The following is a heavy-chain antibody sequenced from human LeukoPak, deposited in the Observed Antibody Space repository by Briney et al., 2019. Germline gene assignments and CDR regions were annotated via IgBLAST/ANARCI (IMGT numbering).Heavy chain of an antibody. CDR3: ARGLDGTTGTTEGNYYYYYYMDV. D-gene: IGHD1-1*01. CDR1: GYTFTSYG. Sequence: ASVKVSCKASGYTFTSYGISWVRQAPGQGLEWMGWISAYNGNTNYAQKLQGRVTMTTDPSTSTAYMELRSLRSDDTAVYYCARGLDGTTGTTEGNYYYYYYMDVWGKGTTVTVSS. V-gene: IGHV1-18*01. J-gene: IGHJ6*03. CDR2: ISAYNGNT.